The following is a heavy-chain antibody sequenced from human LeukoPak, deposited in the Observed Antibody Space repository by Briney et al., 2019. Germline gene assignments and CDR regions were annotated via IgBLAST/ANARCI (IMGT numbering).Heavy chain of an antibody. CDR2: INPNSGGT. J-gene: IGHJ4*02. V-gene: IGHV1-2*02. CDR3: ARGPGGFTGYHGELPDY. D-gene: IGHD5-12*01. CDR1: GYTFTDYY. Sequence: ASVKVSCKASGYTFTDYYMHWVRQAPGQGLEWMGWINPNSGGTNYVQKFQGRVTMTRDTSIGTAYMELSRLRSDDTAVFYCARGPGGFTGYHGELPDYWGQGTLVTVSS.